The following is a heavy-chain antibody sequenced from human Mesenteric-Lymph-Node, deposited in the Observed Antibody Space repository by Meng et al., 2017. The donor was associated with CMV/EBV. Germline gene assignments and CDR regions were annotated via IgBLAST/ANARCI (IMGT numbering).Heavy chain of an antibody. V-gene: IGHV3-21*01. CDR3: AKGPYYYDNSGSIKGDAFDI. CDR1: GFTFSNYG. Sequence: GGSLRLSCAASGFTFSNYGMNWVRQTPGKGLEWVSSIGTTDTHIYYADSLKGRFTISRDNAENSLYLQMNSLTVEDTAVYYCAKGPYYYDNSGSIKGDAFDIWGQGTMVTVSS. J-gene: IGHJ3*02. CDR2: IGTTDTHI. D-gene: IGHD3-22*01.